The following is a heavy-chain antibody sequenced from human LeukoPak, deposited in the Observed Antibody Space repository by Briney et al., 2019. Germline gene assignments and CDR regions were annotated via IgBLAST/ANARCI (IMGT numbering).Heavy chain of an antibody. J-gene: IGHJ4*02. D-gene: IGHD6-6*01. CDR2: IYYSGST. Sequence: PSETLSLTCTVSGGSISSYYWSWIRQPPGKGLEWIGYIYYSGSTNYNPSLKSRVTISVDTSKNQFSLKLSSATAADTAVYYCARGRSSSDYWGQGTLVTVSS. CDR3: ARGRSSSDY. CDR1: GGSISSYY. V-gene: IGHV4-59*01.